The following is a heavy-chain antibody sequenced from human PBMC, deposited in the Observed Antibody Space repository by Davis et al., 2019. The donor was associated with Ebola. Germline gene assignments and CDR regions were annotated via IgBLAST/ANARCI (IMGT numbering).Heavy chain of an antibody. CDR1: GFSLSNAKVG. V-gene: IGHV2-26*01. J-gene: IGHJ4*02. CDR3: ARMVMYTGSWHPHFDY. CDR2: IFPNDEK. Sequence: SGPTLVKPTETLTLTCTVSGFSLSNAKVGVSWIRQPPGKPLEWLAHIFPNDEKSYSTSLQSRLTISKDTSKSQVVLTMTNMDPVGTATYYCARMVMYTGSWHPHFDYWGQGTLVTVSS. D-gene: IGHD6-13*01.